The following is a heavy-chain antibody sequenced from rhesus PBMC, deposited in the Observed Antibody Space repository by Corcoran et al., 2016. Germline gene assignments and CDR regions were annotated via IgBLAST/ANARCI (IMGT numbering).Heavy chain of an antibody. V-gene: IGHV3-178*01. CDR1: GFTFRDYS. CDR3: ARDAWYSSGSIDS. J-gene: IGHJ4*01. CDR2: ISNGGSST. D-gene: IGHD6-31*01. Sequence: EVQLVESGGGLAKPGGSLRLSCAVSGFTFRDYSMDWVRQAPGKGLEWVSRISNGGSSTWYADSVKGRYTISRENAKNTLYLQMNSLRAEDTAVYYCARDAWYSSGSIDSWGQGVLVTVSS.